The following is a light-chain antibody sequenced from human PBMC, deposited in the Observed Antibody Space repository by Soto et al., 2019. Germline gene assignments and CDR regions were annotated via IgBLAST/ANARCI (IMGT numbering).Light chain of an antibody. CDR2: GAS. V-gene: IGKV3-15*01. Sequence: EIVITHSPATLTVSTAERATLSCRASQSVSSNLAWFQQKPGQAPRLLIYGASTRATDIPATFTGSGSGTEFTLTISSLQSEDIAVYYCQQYNKWPQTFGQGTKVDIK. CDR3: QQYNKWPQT. CDR1: QSVSSN. J-gene: IGKJ1*01.